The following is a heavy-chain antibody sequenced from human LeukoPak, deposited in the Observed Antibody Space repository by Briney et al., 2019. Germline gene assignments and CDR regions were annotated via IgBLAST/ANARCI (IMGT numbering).Heavy chain of an antibody. CDR2: IIPIFGTA. D-gene: IGHD2-15*01. J-gene: IGHJ5*02. CDR3: SRAPTPPEYCSSGSCYSLWSWFDP. CDR1: GGTFSSYA. Sequence: SVKVSCKASGGTFSSYAISWVRQAPGQGLEWMGGIIPIFGTASYAQKFQGRVTITTDKSTSTAYIELSRLRSENTAVYYWSRAPTPPEYCSSGSCYSLWSWFDPWGQGTLVTVSS. V-gene: IGHV1-69*05.